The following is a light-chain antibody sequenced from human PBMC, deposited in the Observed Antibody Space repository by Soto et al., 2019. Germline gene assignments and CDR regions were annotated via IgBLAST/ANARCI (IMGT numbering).Light chain of an antibody. CDR2: KAS. CDR3: QQYNSYSRT. CDR1: QSISSL. Sequence: DIQITQSPSTLSASVSDRVAITCRASQSISSLLAWYQQKPGKAPKLLIYKASSLESGVPSRFSGSGSGTEFTLTISSLQPDDFATYYCQQYNSYSRTFGQGTKVDI. V-gene: IGKV1-5*03. J-gene: IGKJ1*01.